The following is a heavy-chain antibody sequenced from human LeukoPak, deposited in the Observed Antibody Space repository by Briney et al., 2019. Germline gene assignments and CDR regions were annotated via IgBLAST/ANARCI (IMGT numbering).Heavy chain of an antibody. V-gene: IGHV1-69*05. D-gene: IGHD6-19*01. J-gene: IGHJ5*02. CDR2: IIPIFGTA. CDR3: ARGRASAAQFDP. Sequence: SVKVSCKASGGTFSSYAISWVRQAPGQGLEWMGGIIPIFGTANYAQKFQGRVTITTDESTSTAYMELSSLRSEDTAVYYCARGRASAAQFDPWGQGIPVTVSS. CDR1: GGTFSSYA.